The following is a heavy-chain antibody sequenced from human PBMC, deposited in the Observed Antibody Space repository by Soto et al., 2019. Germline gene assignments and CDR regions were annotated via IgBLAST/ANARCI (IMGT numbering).Heavy chain of an antibody. D-gene: IGHD4-17*01. CDR2: IYWDDDK. J-gene: IGHJ4*02. V-gene: IGHV2-5*02. CDR3: AHIQFPLGDYGGQYYFDH. CDR1: GFSLSTSTMG. Sequence: QITLKESGPTLVKPTQTLTLTCTFSGFSLSTSTMGVGWIRQPPGKALEWLAIIYWDDDKRYSPSLKSRLTITKDTSKNQVVLTMTTMDPVDTATYYCAHIQFPLGDYGGQYYFDHWGQGTLVTVSS.